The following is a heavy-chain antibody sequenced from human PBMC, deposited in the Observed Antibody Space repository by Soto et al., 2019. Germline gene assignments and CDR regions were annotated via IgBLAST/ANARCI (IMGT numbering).Heavy chain of an antibody. Sequence: DVQLAESGGGLVQPGGSLRLSCVASGQTFNRYWMSWVRQAPGKGLEWVANIKQDGSEEYYVDSVKGRFTISRDNAKKSLYLQMNSLRAEDTAMYYCVRTHFDSRSFDFYGTDVWGQGTTVIVSS. J-gene: IGHJ6*02. CDR1: GQTFNRYW. CDR2: IKQDGSEE. CDR3: VRTHFDSRSFDFYGTDV. V-gene: IGHV3-7*03. D-gene: IGHD3-3*01.